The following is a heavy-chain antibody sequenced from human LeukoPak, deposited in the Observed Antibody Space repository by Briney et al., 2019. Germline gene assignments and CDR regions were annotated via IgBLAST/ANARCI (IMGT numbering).Heavy chain of an antibody. CDR3: ASSHDSSGND. CDR2: IKNDGGHK. D-gene: IGHD3-22*01. Sequence: LSGGSLRLSCVASGFSFSSYWMAWVRQAPGKGLEWVANIKNDGGHKYYVDSVKGRFTISRDNAKNSVYLEMNNLRADDTAVYFCASSHDSSGNDWGQGTMVTVSS. V-gene: IGHV3-7*01. J-gene: IGHJ4*02. CDR1: GFSFSSYW.